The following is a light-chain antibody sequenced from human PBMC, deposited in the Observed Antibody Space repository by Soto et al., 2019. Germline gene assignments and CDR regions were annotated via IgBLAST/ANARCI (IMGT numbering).Light chain of an antibody. CDR3: GAWDHSLCAYV. CDR2: DNN. Sequence: QSVLTQPPSVSAAPGQRVTIPCSGSSSNIGNNFVSWYQQLPGTAPKLLIYDNNKRPSGIPDRFSGSKSGTSATLGIDGLQTGDEADYYCGAWDHSLCAYVFGTGTKLTVL. J-gene: IGLJ1*01. V-gene: IGLV1-51*01. CDR1: SSNIGNNF.